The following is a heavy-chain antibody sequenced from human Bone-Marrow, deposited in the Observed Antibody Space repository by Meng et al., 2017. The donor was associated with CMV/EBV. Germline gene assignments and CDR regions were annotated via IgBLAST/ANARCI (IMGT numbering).Heavy chain of an antibody. CDR3: ARGCSSTSCYTPRYGMDV. CDR1: GGSISSYY. CDR2: IYYSGST. J-gene: IGHJ6*02. Sequence: ASLGLSCTVAGGSISSYYWSWIRQPPGKGLEWIGYIYYSGSTNYNPSLKSRVTISVDTSKNQFSLKLSSVTAADTAVYYCARGCSSTSCYTPRYGMDVWGQGTTVTVSS. D-gene: IGHD2-2*02. V-gene: IGHV4-59*01.